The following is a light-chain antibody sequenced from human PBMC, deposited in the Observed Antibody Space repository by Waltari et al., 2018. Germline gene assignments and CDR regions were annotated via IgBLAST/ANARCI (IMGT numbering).Light chain of an antibody. V-gene: IGLV2-14*01. Sequence: SALTQPAPVPGSPGPSFTISCTGTSSDVGGFNWVTWYQQRPGKSPKVMIYDVTKRPSGVSKRFAGSKSGNTATLTISGLQAEDEADYYCMSYTSRHAMIFGGGTRLTVL. J-gene: IGLJ2*01. CDR2: DVT. CDR3: MSYTSRHAMI. CDR1: SSDVGGFNW.